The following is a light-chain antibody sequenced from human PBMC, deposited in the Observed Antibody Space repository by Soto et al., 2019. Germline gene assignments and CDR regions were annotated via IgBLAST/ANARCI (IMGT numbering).Light chain of an antibody. Sequence: EVVMTQSPATLSVSPGEGATLSCRASQGIGDTLAWYQHKPGQAPRLLIYGASSRASGIPDRFSGSGSGTDFTLTISSLEPEDFAVYYCQHYGRSAIFTLGPGTTVDIK. CDR2: GAS. CDR3: QHYGRSAIFT. CDR1: QGIGDT. V-gene: IGKV3-20*01. J-gene: IGKJ3*01.